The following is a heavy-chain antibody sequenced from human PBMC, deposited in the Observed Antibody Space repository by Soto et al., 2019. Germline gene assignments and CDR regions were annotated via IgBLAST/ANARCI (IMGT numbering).Heavy chain of an antibody. Sequence: GGSLRLSCAASGFTFSSYYMHWVRQAPGKGPEWVAMISYDGNNQYYADSVKGRFTISRDNSKNTLYLQMNTLRPEDTAVYYCAKENPPRYWGQGTLVTVSS. CDR1: GFTFSSYY. V-gene: IGHV3-30*18. CDR2: ISYDGNNQ. CDR3: AKENPPRY. J-gene: IGHJ4*02.